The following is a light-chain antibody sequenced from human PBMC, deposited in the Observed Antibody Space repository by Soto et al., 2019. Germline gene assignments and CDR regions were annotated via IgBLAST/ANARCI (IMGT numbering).Light chain of an antibody. J-gene: IGKJ1*01. CDR3: QQYHSYPWT. CDR1: QSISPW. Sequence: DIQMTQSPSTLSSFVGDRVTITCRASQSISPWLAWYQQKPGKAPNLLIYEASSLETGVPSRFSGSGSGTEFTLTISSLQPDDFATYYCQQYHSYPWTFGQGSRVAIK. CDR2: EAS. V-gene: IGKV1-5*03.